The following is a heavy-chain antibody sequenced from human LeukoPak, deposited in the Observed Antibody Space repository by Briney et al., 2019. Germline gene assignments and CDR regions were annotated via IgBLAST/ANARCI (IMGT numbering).Heavy chain of an antibody. D-gene: IGHD3-10*02. CDR3: AELGITMIGGV. J-gene: IGHJ6*04. V-gene: IGHV3-7*01. CDR1: GFTFSSYW. CDR2: IKQDASEK. Sequence: QPGGSLRLSCAASGFTFSSYWMTWVRQAPGKGLEWVAIIKQDASEKYYLDSVKGRFTISRDNAKNSLYLQMNSLRAEDTAVYYCAELGITMIGGVWGRGTTVTISS.